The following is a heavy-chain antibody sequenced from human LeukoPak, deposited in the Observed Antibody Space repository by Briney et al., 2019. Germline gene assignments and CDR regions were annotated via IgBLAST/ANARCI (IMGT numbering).Heavy chain of an antibody. CDR1: GGSISSYY. CDR3: ARGSGSTEYYFDY. Sequence: SGTLSLTCTVSGGSISSYYWSWIRQPPGKGLEWFGYIYYSGSTNYNPSLKSRVTISVDTSKNQFSLKLSSVNAADTAVYYWARGSGSTEYYFDYGGQGTLVTVSS. J-gene: IGHJ4*02. V-gene: IGHV4-59*01. D-gene: IGHD1-26*01. CDR2: IYYSGST.